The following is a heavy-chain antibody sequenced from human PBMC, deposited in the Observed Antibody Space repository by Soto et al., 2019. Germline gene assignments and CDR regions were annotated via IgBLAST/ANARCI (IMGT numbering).Heavy chain of an antibody. J-gene: IGHJ4*02. CDR1: GGTFSSYA. Sequence: QVQLVQSGAEVKKPGSSVKVSCKASGGTFSSYAISWVRQAPGQGLEWMGGIIPIFGTANYAQKFQGRVTITGDESTSTANMELSSLRSEESAVYYCASGWAFTEGPGPYWGQGTLVPVSS. CDR3: ASGWAFTEGPGPY. V-gene: IGHV1-69*01. CDR2: IIPIFGTA. D-gene: IGHD3-10*01.